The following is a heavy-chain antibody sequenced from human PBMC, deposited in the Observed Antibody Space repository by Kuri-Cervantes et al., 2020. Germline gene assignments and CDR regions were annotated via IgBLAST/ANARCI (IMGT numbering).Heavy chain of an antibody. J-gene: IGHJ4*02. V-gene: IGHV1-45*02. Sequence: SVKVSCKASGYTFTYRYLHWVRQAPGQALEWMGWITPFNGNTNYAQRFQGRVTITRDRSMSTAYMELSSLRSEDTAVYYCAREVEMATREYFDYWGQGTLVTVSS. CDR1: GYTFTYRY. D-gene: IGHD5-24*01. CDR3: AREVEMATREYFDY. CDR2: ITPFNGNT.